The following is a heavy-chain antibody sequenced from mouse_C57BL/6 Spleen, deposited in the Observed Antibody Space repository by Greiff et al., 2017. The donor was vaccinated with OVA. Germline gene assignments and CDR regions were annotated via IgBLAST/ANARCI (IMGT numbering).Heavy chain of an antibody. CDR3: ARDDYDGPDY. D-gene: IGHD2-4*01. Sequence: VQLQQSGPELVKPGASVKISCKASGYAFSSSWMNWVKQRPGKGLEWIGRIYPGDGDTNYNGKFKGKATLTADKSSSTAYMQLSSLTSEDSAVYFCARDDYDGPDYWGQGTTLTVSS. CDR2: IYPGDGDT. V-gene: IGHV1-82*01. J-gene: IGHJ2*01. CDR1: GYAFSSSW.